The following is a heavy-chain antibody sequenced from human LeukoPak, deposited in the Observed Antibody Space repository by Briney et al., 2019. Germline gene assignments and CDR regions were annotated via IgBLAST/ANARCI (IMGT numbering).Heavy chain of an antibody. J-gene: IGHJ4*02. D-gene: IGHD5-18*01. Sequence: TGGSLRLSCAASGFTFSSYAMSWVRQAPGKGLERVSAISGSGGTTYYADSVKGRFTISRDNSKNTLYLQMNGLRAEDTAVYYCARRGTWIQLVDYWGQGTLVTVSS. CDR2: ISGSGGTT. V-gene: IGHV3-23*01. CDR1: GFTFSSYA. CDR3: ARRGTWIQLVDY.